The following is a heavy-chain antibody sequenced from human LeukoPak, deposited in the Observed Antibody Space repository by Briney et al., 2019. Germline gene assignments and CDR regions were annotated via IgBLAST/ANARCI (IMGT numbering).Heavy chain of an antibody. CDR2: IYYSGST. D-gene: IGHD1-26*01. Sequence: SETLSLTCTVSGGSISSSSYYWGRIRQPPGKGLEWIGSIYYSGSTYYNPSLKSRVTISVDTSKNQFSLKLSSVTAADTAVYYCARSWKGIKVGVNCYGMDVWGQGTTVTVSS. J-gene: IGHJ6*02. V-gene: IGHV4-39*07. CDR1: GGSISSSSYY. CDR3: ARSWKGIKVGVNCYGMDV.